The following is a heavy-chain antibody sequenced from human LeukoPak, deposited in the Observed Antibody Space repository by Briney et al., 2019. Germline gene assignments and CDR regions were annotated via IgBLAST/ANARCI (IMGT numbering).Heavy chain of an antibody. D-gene: IGHD6-13*01. V-gene: IGHV3-48*04. CDR2: ISSSSITI. CDR3: ARDGHDPGYSSSWYGVDEAFDI. Sequence: GGSLRLSCAASGFTFSSYSMNWVRQAPGRGREWVSYISSSSITIYYADSVKGRFTISRDNAKNSLYLQMNSLRAEDTAVYYCARDGHDPGYSSSWYGVDEAFDIWGQGTMVTVSS. CDR1: GFTFSSYS. J-gene: IGHJ3*02.